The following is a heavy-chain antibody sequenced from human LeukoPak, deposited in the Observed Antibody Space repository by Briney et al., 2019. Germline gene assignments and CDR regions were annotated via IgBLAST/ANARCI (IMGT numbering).Heavy chain of an antibody. CDR1: GYSITGGYY. Sequence: SETLSLTCTVSGYSITGGYYWGWTRQPPGKGLEWIGSIYHSGSTYYNPSLKSRVTISVDTPKNQFSLKLSSVTAADTAVYYCARGQGPMVRGVYFLDYWGQGTLVTVSS. D-gene: IGHD3-10*01. V-gene: IGHV4-38-2*02. CDR2: IYHSGST. J-gene: IGHJ4*02. CDR3: ARGQGPMVRGVYFLDY.